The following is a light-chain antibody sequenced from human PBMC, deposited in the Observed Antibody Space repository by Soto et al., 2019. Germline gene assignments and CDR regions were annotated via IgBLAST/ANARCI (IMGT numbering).Light chain of an antibody. J-gene: IGLJ3*02. CDR3: AAWDDSLFGWV. Sequence: QSVLTQPPSASGTPGQRVTISCSGSTSNIGSNTVNWYQQLPGTAPKLLIYDNNQRPSGVPDRFSGSKSATSASLAISGLQSEDEADYYCAAWDDSLFGWVFGGGTKLTVL. CDR2: DNN. V-gene: IGLV1-44*01. CDR1: TSNIGSNT.